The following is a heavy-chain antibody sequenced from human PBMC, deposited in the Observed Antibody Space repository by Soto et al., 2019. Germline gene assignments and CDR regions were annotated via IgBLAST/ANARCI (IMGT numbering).Heavy chain of an antibody. CDR3: TTADPRPLYNCFDP. J-gene: IGHJ5*02. CDR2: IKSKTDGGTT. CDR1: GFTFSNAW. D-gene: IGHD3-10*01. V-gene: IGHV3-15*01. Sequence: GGSLRLSCAASGFTFSNAWMSWVRQAPGKGLEWVGRIKSKTDGGTTDYAAPVKGRFTISRDDSKNTLYLQMNSLKTEDTAVYYCTTADPRPLYNCFDPWGQGTLVTVSS.